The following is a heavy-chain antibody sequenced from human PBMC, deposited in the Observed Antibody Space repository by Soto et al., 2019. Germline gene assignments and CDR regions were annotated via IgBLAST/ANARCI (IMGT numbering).Heavy chain of an antibody. V-gene: IGHV4-4*07. CDR1: GGSIISYD. CDR2: IYTSGST. D-gene: IGHD2-2*01. J-gene: IGHJ1*01. CDR3: ARLAPGPKSGDSPPLPAMGLGDA. Sequence: SVTLSLTCTFAGGSIISYDWSWIRQPAGPGLEWIGRIYTSGSTNYNPSLKSRVTMSVDTSKNQFSLKLSSVTAADPAVYYSARLAPGPKSGDSPPLPAMGLGDAWAQSTLVTGS.